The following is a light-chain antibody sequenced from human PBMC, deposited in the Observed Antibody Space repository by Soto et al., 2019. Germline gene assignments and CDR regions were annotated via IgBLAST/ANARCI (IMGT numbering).Light chain of an antibody. V-gene: IGLV1-40*01. Sequence: QSVLTQPPSVSGAPGQRVTISCTGSGSNIGAGYDVHWYQQLPGTAPKLLIFANINRPSGVPDRFSGSKSGTSASLAITGLRAEDEADYYCQSYDSSLSGSYVFGTGTKVTVL. CDR3: QSYDSSLSGSYV. CDR1: GSNIGAGYD. CDR2: ANI. J-gene: IGLJ1*01.